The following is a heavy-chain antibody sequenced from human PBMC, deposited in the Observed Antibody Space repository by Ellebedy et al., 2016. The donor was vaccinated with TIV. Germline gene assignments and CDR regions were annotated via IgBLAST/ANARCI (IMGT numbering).Heavy chain of an antibody. Sequence: GESLKISXAASGFTFSSYGMHWVRQAPGKGLEWVAVISYDGSNKYYADSVKGRFTISRDNSKNTLYLQMNSLRAEDTAVYYCARGRVRGSYRSSTPFDYWGQGTLVTVSS. CDR3: ARGRVRGSYRSSTPFDY. V-gene: IGHV3-30*03. CDR1: GFTFSSYG. CDR2: ISYDGSNK. J-gene: IGHJ4*02. D-gene: IGHD3-16*02.